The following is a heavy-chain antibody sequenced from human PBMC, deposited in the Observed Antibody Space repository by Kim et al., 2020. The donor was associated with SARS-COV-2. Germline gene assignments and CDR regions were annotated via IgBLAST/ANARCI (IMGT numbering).Heavy chain of an antibody. CDR3: ARHGPYYYGSGQGAYGMDV. Sequence: SVKVSCKASGGTFSSYAISWVRQAPGQGLEWMGGIIPIFGTANYAQKFQGRVTITADESTSTAYMELSSLRSEDTAVYYCARHGPYYYGSGQGAYGMDVWGQGTTVTVSS. CDR2: IIPIFGTA. J-gene: IGHJ6*02. D-gene: IGHD3-10*01. V-gene: IGHV1-69*13. CDR1: GGTFSSYA.